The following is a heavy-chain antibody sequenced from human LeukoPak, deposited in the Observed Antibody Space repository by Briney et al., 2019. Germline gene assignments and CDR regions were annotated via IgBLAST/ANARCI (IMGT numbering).Heavy chain of an antibody. CDR1: GGSFSGYY. V-gene: IGHV4-34*01. CDR2: INHSGGT. J-gene: IGHJ5*02. Sequence: SETLSLTCAVYGGSFSGYYWSWIRQPPGKGLEWIGEINHSGGTNYNPSLKSRVTISVDTSKNQFSLKLSSVTAADTAVYYCARRSEGSYNWFDPWGQGTLVTVSS. CDR3: ARRSEGSYNWFDP. D-gene: IGHD1-26*01.